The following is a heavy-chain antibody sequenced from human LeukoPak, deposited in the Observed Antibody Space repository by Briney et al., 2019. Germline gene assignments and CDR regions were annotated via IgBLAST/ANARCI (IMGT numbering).Heavy chain of an antibody. CDR2: IYSGGST. J-gene: IGHJ4*02. CDR1: GFTVSSTY. D-gene: IGHD2-15*01. V-gene: IGHV3-53*01. CDR3: ARELGYCSGGTCPTTFDY. Sequence: GGSLRLSCAASGFTVSSTYMSWVRQAPGKGLECVSVIYSGGSTYYADSVKGRFTVSRDNSKNTLYLQMNSLRAEDTAVYYCARELGYCSGGTCPTTFDYWGQGTLVTVSS.